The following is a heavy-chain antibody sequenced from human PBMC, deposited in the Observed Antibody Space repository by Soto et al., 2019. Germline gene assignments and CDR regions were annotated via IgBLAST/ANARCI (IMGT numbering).Heavy chain of an antibody. CDR2: VYYSVTT. CDR3: ARTTAVPTTIRQRYLFGY. D-gene: IGHD1-26*01. Sequence: SDTLSLTCSFSVFSAINKTYYLSLIRQPPWNRLEWIGYVYYSVTTNYNPSLKSRVTISVDMSKNQFSLRLSSVTTADTALYYCARTTAVPTTIRQRYLFGYWGKGTLVTVXS. J-gene: IGHJ4*02. CDR1: VFSAINKTYY. V-gene: IGHV4-61*01.